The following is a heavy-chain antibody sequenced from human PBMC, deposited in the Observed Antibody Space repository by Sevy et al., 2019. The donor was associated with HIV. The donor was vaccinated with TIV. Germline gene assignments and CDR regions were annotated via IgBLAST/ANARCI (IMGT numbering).Heavy chain of an antibody. D-gene: IGHD3-3*01. J-gene: IGHJ3*02. CDR1: GGSISSGGYY. Sequence: SETLSLTCTVSGGSISSGGYYWSWIRQHPGKGLEWIGYIYYSGSTYYNPSLKSRVTISVDTSKNQFSLKLSSVTAADTAVYYCASITTGSDAFDIWGQRTMVTVSS. CDR2: IYYSGST. V-gene: IGHV4-31*03. CDR3: ASITTGSDAFDI.